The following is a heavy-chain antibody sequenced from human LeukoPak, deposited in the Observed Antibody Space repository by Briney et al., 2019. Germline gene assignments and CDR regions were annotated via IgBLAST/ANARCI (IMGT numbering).Heavy chain of an antibody. Sequence: GASVKVSCKASGYSFIDYYIHRVRQAPGQGLEWMGWINPNSGGTNYAQKFQGRVTMTGDTSISTAYMELSSLRSDDTAVFYCARGAYGEPTHWGQGALVTVSS. CDR3: ARGAYGEPTH. CDR1: GYSFIDYY. D-gene: IGHD4-17*01. J-gene: IGHJ4*02. CDR2: INPNSGGT. V-gene: IGHV1-2*02.